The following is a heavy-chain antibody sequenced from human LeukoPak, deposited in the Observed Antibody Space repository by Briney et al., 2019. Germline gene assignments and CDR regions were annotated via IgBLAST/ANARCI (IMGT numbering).Heavy chain of an antibody. V-gene: IGHV3-66*01. Sequence: GGSLRLSCAASGFTFSSNFVTWVRQAPGKGLEGVSVIFSDDRRDYADSVKGRFTISRDSSKNTVFLQVNSLRVEDTAVYYCATGSAGSSYESWGQGTLVTVSS. CDR3: ATGSAGSSYES. D-gene: IGHD2-8*01. CDR1: GFTFSSNF. J-gene: IGHJ5*02. CDR2: IFSDDRR.